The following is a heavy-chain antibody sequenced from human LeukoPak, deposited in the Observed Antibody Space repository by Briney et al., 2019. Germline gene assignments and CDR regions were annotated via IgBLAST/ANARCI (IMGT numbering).Heavy chain of an antibody. Sequence: SETLSLTCTVSGGSISSYFWSWIRQPPGKGLEWIGSIYHSGSTNYNPSLKSRVTISVDTSKNQFSLKLSSVTAADTAVYYCATAAGTGMEWFDPWGQGTLVTVSS. V-gene: IGHV4-59*12. CDR1: GGSISSYF. J-gene: IGHJ5*02. CDR3: ATAAGTGMEWFDP. CDR2: IYHSGST. D-gene: IGHD6-13*01.